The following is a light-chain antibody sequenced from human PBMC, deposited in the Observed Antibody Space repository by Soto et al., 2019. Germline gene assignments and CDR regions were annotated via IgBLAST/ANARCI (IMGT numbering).Light chain of an antibody. Sequence: DIQMTQSPSSVSASVGDRVTITCRASQGISNWLAWYQQRPGKPPNLLIYKASTLESGVPSRFSGSGSGTEFTLTISSLQPDDFATYYCQQYNSYSFGQGTKVDIK. V-gene: IGKV1-5*03. J-gene: IGKJ1*01. CDR1: QGISNW. CDR3: QQYNSYS. CDR2: KAS.